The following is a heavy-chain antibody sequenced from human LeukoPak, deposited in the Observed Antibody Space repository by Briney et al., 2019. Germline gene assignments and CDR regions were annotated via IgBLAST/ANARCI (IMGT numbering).Heavy chain of an antibody. CDR2: IYYSGTT. CDR3: ARMIGDDAFDI. Sequence: PSETLSLTCTVSGGSISSSSYYWDWIRQPPGKGLEWIGTIYYSGTTYYNPSLKSRVTISVDTSRDQFFLKLSSVTATDTAVYYCARMIGDDAFDIWGQGTMVTVSS. J-gene: IGHJ3*02. D-gene: IGHD3-22*01. CDR1: GGSISSSSYY. V-gene: IGHV4-39*01.